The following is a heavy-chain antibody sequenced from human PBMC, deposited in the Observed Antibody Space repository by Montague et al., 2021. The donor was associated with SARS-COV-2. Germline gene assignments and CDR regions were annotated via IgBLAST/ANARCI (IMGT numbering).Heavy chain of an antibody. CDR2: VDYSGXT. CDR1: GGPISGSSDY. V-gene: IGHV4-39*01. Sequence: SETRSLTCTVTGGPISGSSDYWGWIRQSPGKGLEWIASVDYSGXTXYXXYIKSRLTISVDTSKNQFSLKLNSVTAADTALYYCARREYSYGWGDWGQGTLVTVSS. CDR3: ARREYSYGWGD. D-gene: IGHD5-18*01. J-gene: IGHJ4*02.